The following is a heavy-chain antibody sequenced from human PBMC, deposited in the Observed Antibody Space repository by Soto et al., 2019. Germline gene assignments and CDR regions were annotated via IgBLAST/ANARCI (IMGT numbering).Heavy chain of an antibody. Sequence: GSLRLSCAASGFTFSSYWMNWVRQAPGKGLEWVSYISSSGSTIYYADSVKGRFTISRDNAKNSLYLQMNSLRAEDTAVYYCARDNGATHYYYYYGMDVWGQGTTVTVSS. CDR1: GFTFSSYW. CDR2: ISSSGSTI. CDR3: ARDNGATHYYYYYGMDV. V-gene: IGHV3-48*04. J-gene: IGHJ6*02. D-gene: IGHD3-10*01.